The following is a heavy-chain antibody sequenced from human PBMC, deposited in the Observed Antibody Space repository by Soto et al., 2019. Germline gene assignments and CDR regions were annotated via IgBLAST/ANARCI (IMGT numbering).Heavy chain of an antibody. CDR2: ISYDGSNK. V-gene: IGHV3-30-3*01. Sequence: QGQLVESGGGVVQPGRSLRLSCAASGFTFSSYAMHWVRQAPGKGLEWVAVISYDGSNKYYADSVQGRFTISRDNSKNTLYLQMNSLRAEDTAVYFCARDYGDYDYLDYWGQGTPVTVSS. CDR1: GFTFSSYA. CDR3: ARDYGDYDYLDY. D-gene: IGHD4-17*01. J-gene: IGHJ4*02.